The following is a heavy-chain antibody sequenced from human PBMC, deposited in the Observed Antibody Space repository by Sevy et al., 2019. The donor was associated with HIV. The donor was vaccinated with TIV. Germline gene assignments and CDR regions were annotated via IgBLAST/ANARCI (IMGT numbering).Heavy chain of an antibody. Sequence: GGSLRLSCVASGFIFSNYDMNWVRQAPGKGLEWVSSIISASSYIYYADSVKGRLTVSRDNAKDSLYLQMHSLRAEDTATYYCARALDYYDSGGYFYWGLGTLVTVSS. D-gene: IGHD3-22*01. CDR2: IISASSYI. V-gene: IGHV3-21*01. J-gene: IGHJ4*02. CDR1: GFIFSNYD. CDR3: ARALDYYDSGGYFY.